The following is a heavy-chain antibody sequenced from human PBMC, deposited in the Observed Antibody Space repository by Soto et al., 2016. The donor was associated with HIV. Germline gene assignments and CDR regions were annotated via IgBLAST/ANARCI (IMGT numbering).Heavy chain of an antibody. J-gene: IGHJ4*02. Sequence: EVLLSESGGTLVQPGGSLRLSCAVSGFNFANHAMSWVRQAPGKGLEWVAAISISGGDTFYTDSVEGRFAISRDNSKSTVYLQMNSLRGGDTALYYCARETTPNDYWGQGTLVTVSS. CDR2: ISISGGDT. D-gene: IGHD1-1*01. V-gene: IGHV3-23*01. CDR3: ARETTPNDY. CDR1: GFNFANHA.